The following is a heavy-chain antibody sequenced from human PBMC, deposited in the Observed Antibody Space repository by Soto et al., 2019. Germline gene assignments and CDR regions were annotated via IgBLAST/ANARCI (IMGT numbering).Heavy chain of an antibody. CDR1: GFTFSHAW. V-gene: IGHV3-15*01. Sequence: EVQLVESGGGLVQAGESLRVSCAASGFTFSHAWMSWVRQAPGKGLEWVGRIKSKTHGGTTDYAAPVEGRFSISRDDSKNTLYLQMNSRKTEDTAVYYCTTDDPINRDWGQGTLVTVSS. J-gene: IGHJ4*02. CDR2: IKSKTHGGTT. CDR3: TTDDPINRD.